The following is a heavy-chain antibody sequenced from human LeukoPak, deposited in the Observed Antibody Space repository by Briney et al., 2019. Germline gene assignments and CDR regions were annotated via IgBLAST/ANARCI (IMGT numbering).Heavy chain of an antibody. CDR1: GFTFSSYG. Sequence: GGSLRLSCAASGFTFSSYGMPWVRQAPGKGLEWVALISYDGSNKYYPDSVKGRFTISRDNSKNTLYLQMNSLRAEDTAVYYCAKAPRGYSGYDNSYFDYWGQGTLVTVS. J-gene: IGHJ4*02. D-gene: IGHD5-12*01. CDR3: AKAPRGYSGYDNSYFDY. CDR2: ISYDGSNK. V-gene: IGHV3-30*18.